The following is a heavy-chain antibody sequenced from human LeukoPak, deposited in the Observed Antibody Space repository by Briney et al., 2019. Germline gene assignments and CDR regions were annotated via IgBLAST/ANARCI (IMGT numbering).Heavy chain of an antibody. D-gene: IGHD3-10*01. CDR1: AFTFSSYW. V-gene: IGHV3-7*01. CDR2: IKQDGSEK. CDR3: ARFKSPHRVVDY. Sequence: PGGSLRLSCAASAFTFSSYWMSWVRQDPGKGLEWVANIKQDGSEKYYVDSVKGRFTISRDNAKNSLYLQMNSLRAKDTAVYYCARFKSPHRVVDYWGQGTLVTVSS. J-gene: IGHJ4*02.